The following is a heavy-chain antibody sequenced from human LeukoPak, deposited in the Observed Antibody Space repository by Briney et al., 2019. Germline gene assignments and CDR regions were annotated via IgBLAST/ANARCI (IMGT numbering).Heavy chain of an antibody. J-gene: IGHJ6*03. Sequence: KPSETLSLTCTVSGDSINNNNYYWGWIRQPPGKGLEWIGNIYYNGRTYYNPSLKSRVTMSVDTSKNQFSLKLSSVTAADTAVYYCARGYSSSWYPYYYYYMDVWGKGTTVTVSS. CDR2: IYYNGRT. D-gene: IGHD6-13*01. CDR1: GDSINNNNYY. V-gene: IGHV4-39*07. CDR3: ARGYSSSWYPYYYYYMDV.